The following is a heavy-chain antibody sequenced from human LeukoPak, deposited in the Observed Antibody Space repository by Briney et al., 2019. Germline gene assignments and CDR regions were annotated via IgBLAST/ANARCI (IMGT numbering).Heavy chain of an antibody. V-gene: IGHV4-39*01. CDR2: IYYSGST. J-gene: IGHJ4*02. Sequence: SETLSLTCTVSGGSISSSSYYWGWIRQPPGKGLEWIGSIYYSGSTYYNPSLKSRVTISVDTSKNQFSLKLSSVTAADTAVYYCARRGTSSGTRNYGDYIDYWGQGTLVTVSS. CDR3: ARRGTSSGTRNYGDYIDY. CDR1: GGSISSSSYY. D-gene: IGHD4-17*01.